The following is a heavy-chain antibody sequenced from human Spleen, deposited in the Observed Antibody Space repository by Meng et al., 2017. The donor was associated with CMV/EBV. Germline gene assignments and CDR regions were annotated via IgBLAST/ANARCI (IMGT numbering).Heavy chain of an antibody. CDR2: IYYSGST. CDR1: GGSISSYY. CDR3: AREPVGAAWGAFDI. J-gene: IGHJ3*02. D-gene: IGHD2-15*01. Sequence: SETLSLTCTVSGGSISSYYWSWIRQPPGEGLEWIGYIYYSGSTNYNPSLKSRVTISVDTSKNQFSLKLSSVTAADTAVYYCAREPVGAAWGAFDIWGQGTMVTVSS. V-gene: IGHV4-59*01.